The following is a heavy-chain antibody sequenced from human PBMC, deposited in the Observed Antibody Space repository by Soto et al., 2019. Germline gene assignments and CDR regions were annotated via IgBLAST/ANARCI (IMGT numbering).Heavy chain of an antibody. CDR2: IIPIFGTA. V-gene: IGHV1-69*06. CDR3: ARDLGGSSWYFGPYYYYGMDV. D-gene: IGHD6-13*01. Sequence: SVKVSCKASGGTFSSYAISWVRQAPGQGLEWMGGIIPIFGTANYAQKFQGRVTITADKSTSTAYMELSSLRSEDTAVYYCARDLGGSSWYFGPYYYYGMDVWGQGTTVTVSS. J-gene: IGHJ6*02. CDR1: GGTFSSYA.